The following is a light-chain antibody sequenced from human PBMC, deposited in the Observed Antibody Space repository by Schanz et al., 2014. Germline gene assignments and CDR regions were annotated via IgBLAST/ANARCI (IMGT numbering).Light chain of an antibody. CDR2: DAS. CDR1: QSISNW. Sequence: DIQMTQSPSTLSASVGDRVTITCRASQSISNWLAWYQQKPGKAPKLLIYDASTLESGVPSRFSGSGSGTEFTLTITSLQPDDSATYYCQQYNSYSPLTFGGGTKVVIK. J-gene: IGKJ4*01. V-gene: IGKV1-5*01. CDR3: QQYNSYSPLT.